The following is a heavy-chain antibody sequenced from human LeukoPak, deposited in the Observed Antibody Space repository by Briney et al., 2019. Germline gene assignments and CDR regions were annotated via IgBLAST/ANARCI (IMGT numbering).Heavy chain of an antibody. V-gene: IGHV3-53*01. Sequence: SGGSLRLSCAASGFTVSNNYMSWVRQAPGKGLEWVSFIYNTGDTKYADSVKGRFTISRDNSKNTLSLQMNSLRADDTAVYYCVRWFCTSTTCYYDYWGQGTLVTVSS. CDR3: VRWFCTSTTCYYDY. J-gene: IGHJ4*02. CDR2: IYNTGDT. D-gene: IGHD2-2*01. CDR1: GFTVSNNY.